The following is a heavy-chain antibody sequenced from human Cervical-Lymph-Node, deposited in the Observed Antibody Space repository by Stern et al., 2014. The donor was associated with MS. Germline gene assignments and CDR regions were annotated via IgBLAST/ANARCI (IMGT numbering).Heavy chain of an antibody. J-gene: IGHJ4*02. Sequence: EVQLVESGGGLVQPGGSLRLSCAASGLTFSTYALSWVRQAPGKGLGWVSTITVSGGSTSSADSVKGRFTISRDNSKNTLYLHMSSLRAEDTAAYFCASNPVNSFGFVYRYFDFWGQGTLVTVSS. D-gene: IGHD5-18*01. CDR2: ITVSGGST. CDR1: GLTFSTYA. CDR3: ASNPVNSFGFVYRYFDF. V-gene: IGHV3-23*04.